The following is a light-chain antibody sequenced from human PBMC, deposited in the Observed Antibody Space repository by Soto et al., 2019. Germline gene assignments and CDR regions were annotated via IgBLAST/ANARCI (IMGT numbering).Light chain of an antibody. CDR2: GAS. CDR1: QTISND. J-gene: IGKJ4*01. V-gene: IGKV3-15*01. CDR3: QQTHKWPPVT. Sequence: EVVMTQSPATVSVSPGEGVTLSCRASQTISNDLAGYQQKPGQAPMLLIYGASTRATGVPASFSGGVSGTEFPLTLSRLQSEDFACYSCQQTHKWPPVTFGGGTKVEIK.